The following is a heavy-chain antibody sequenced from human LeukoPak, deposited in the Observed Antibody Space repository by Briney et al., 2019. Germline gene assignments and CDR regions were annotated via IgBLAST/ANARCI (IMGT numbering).Heavy chain of an antibody. CDR2: ISSSSSFI. Sequence: PGGSLTLSCAASGFTFSSCSMNWVGQAPGKGLQWVLSISSSSSFIYYADSVKGRFTISRDNSKNTLYLQMNSLRAEDTAVYYCAREGNSLFDYWGQGTLVTVSS. V-gene: IGHV3-21*01. CDR1: GFTFSSCS. CDR3: AREGNSLFDY. J-gene: IGHJ4*02. D-gene: IGHD5-18*01.